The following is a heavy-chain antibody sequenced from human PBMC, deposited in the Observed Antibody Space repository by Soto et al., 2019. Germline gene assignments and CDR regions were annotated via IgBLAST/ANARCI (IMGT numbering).Heavy chain of an antibody. CDR1: GYTFTNYD. CDR3: ARRYSTNTKGLHV. V-gene: IGHV1-8*01. CDR2: MNPNSGNT. J-gene: IGHJ6*02. Sequence: QVQLVQSGAEVKKPGASVKVSCKASGYTFTNYDINWVRQATGQGLEWMGWMNPNSGNTGYTQKFQGRITMTRNTSISTAYLELTSLRSEDTARYYCARRYSTNTKGLHVWGQGTTVTVSS. D-gene: IGHD2-2*01.